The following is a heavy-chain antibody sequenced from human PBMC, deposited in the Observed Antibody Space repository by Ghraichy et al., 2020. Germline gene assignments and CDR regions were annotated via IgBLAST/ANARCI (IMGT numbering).Heavy chain of an antibody. CDR1: GGSFSGYY. V-gene: IGHV4-34*01. CDR2: INHSGST. Sequence: SETLSLTCAVYGGSFSGYYWSWIRQPPGKGLEWIGEINHSGSTNYNPSLKSRVTISVDTSKNQFSLKLSSVTAADTAVYYCARSVHYDFWSGYYPRYHYYYYYGMDVWGQGTMVTVSS. D-gene: IGHD3-3*01. J-gene: IGHJ6*02. CDR3: ARSVHYDFWSGYYPRYHYYYYYGMDV.